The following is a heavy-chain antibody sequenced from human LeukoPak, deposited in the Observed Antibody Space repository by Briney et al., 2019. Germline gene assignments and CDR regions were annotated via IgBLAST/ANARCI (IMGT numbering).Heavy chain of an antibody. D-gene: IGHD3-16*01. CDR3: AREGFGEWEQLPFVH. CDR2: IIPILGMA. Sequence: SVKVSCKSSGGTFSTYPIAWVRQAPGQGLEWMGRIIPILGMANYAQKFQGRVTFTAEESASTAYMDLSSLTSEDTAVYYCAREGFGEWEQLPFVHWGQGTLVSVSS. V-gene: IGHV1-69*04. J-gene: IGHJ4*02. CDR1: GGTFSTYP.